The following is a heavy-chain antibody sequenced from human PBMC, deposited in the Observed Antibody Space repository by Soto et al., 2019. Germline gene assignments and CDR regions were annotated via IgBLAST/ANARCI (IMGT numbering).Heavy chain of an antibody. D-gene: IGHD5-12*01. CDR3: AWGYDDQFINY. CDR2: IYYSGST. Sequence: SETLSLTCTVSSGSISSYYWNWIRQPPGKGLEWIGYIYYSGSTDYNPSLKSRVTISVDTSKNQFSLKLSSVTAADTAVYYCAWGYDDQFINYWGQGTLVTVSS. CDR1: SGSISSYY. J-gene: IGHJ4*02. V-gene: IGHV4-59*01.